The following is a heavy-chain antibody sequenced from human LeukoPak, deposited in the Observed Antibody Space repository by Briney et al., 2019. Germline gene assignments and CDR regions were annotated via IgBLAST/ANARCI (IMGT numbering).Heavy chain of an antibody. Sequence: GASVKVSCKASGYTFTSYGISWLRQAPGQGLEWLGWISGYNGNTNYAQKFQGRVTMTTDTPTSTAYMDLRSLKSDDTAVYYYAVHDFYSGGYHFDYWGQGTLVTVSS. V-gene: IGHV1-18*01. CDR2: ISGYNGNT. CDR3: AVHDFYSGGYHFDY. D-gene: IGHD3-3*01. CDR1: GYTFTSYG. J-gene: IGHJ4*02.